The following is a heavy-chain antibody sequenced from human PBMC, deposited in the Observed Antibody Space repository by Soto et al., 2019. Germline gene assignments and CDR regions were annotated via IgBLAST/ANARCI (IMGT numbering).Heavy chain of an antibody. J-gene: IGHJ6*02. CDR1: GFSLSTGGLG. Sequence: QITLKESGPTLVKPTQTLTLTCTFSGFSLSTGGLGVGWIRQPPGEALEWLALIYWDDDKRDSPSLRSRLTITKDTYKNQVVLIMTNMDPVDTATYYCVHSRCGGDCLRSYSSHYYHGMDVWGQGTTVTVSS. CDR3: VHSRCGGDCLRSYSSHYYHGMDV. D-gene: IGHD2-21*02. CDR2: IYWDDDK. V-gene: IGHV2-5*02.